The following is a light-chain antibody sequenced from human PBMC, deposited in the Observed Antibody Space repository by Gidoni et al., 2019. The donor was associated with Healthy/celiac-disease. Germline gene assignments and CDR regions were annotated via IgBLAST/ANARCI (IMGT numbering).Light chain of an antibody. Sequence: EIVMTPSPATLSVSPGERATLSCRASQSVSSNLAWYQQKPGQAPRLLIYGASTRATGIPASFSGSGSGTEFTLTISSLQSEDFAVYYCQQYNNWPPGTFGQXTKVEIK. V-gene: IGKV3-15*01. J-gene: IGKJ1*01. CDR2: GAS. CDR3: QQYNNWPPGT. CDR1: QSVSSN.